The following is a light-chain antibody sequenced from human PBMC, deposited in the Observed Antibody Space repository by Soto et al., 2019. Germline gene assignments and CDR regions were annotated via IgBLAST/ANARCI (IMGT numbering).Light chain of an antibody. J-gene: IGKJ4*01. CDR3: QQANSFPLT. CDR1: QDIAIW. Sequence: DIQMTQSPSSVSASVGDRVTITCRASQDIAIWLAWYQQKPGKAPKLLIYGASSLQSGVPPRFSGSGSGTDFTLTITSPQPEDFATYYCQQANSFPLTFGGGTKVEIK. V-gene: IGKV1-12*01. CDR2: GAS.